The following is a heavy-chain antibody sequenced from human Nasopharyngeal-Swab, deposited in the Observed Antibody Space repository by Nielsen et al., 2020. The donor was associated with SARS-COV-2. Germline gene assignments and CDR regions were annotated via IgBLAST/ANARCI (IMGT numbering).Heavy chain of an antibody. Sequence: SETLSLTCAVYGGSSSGYYWSWIRQPPGKGLEWIGEINHSGSTNYNPSLKSRVTISVDTSKNQFSLKLTSVTAADTAVYYCARDLIAVAGSPGWGQGTLVTVSS. D-gene: IGHD6-19*01. V-gene: IGHV4-34*01. CDR2: INHSGST. CDR3: ARDLIAVAGSPG. CDR1: GGSSSGYY. J-gene: IGHJ4*02.